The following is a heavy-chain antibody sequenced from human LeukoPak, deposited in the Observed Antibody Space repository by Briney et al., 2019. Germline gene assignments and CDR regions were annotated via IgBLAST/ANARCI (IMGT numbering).Heavy chain of an antibody. CDR2: ISYDGSNK. CDR3: ARDHYGDYGGALGY. J-gene: IGHJ4*02. Sequence: GGSLRLSCAASGFTFSSYAMHWVRQAPGKGLEWVAVISYDGSNKYYADSVKGRFTTSRDNSKNTLYLQMNSLRAEDTAVYYCARDHYGDYGGALGYWGQGTLVTVSS. CDR1: GFTFSSYA. D-gene: IGHD4-17*01. V-gene: IGHV3-30-3*01.